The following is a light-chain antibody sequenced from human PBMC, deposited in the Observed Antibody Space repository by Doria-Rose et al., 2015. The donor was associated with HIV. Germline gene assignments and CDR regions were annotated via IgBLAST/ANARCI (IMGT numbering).Light chain of an antibody. J-gene: IGKJ1*01. CDR3: HQYGTSWT. CDR1: QSFSSTY. Sequence: TQSPGTLSLSPGERATLSRRASQSFSSTYLAWYQQKPGQAPSLLIYDGSTRATGIPDRFSASGSGTDFTRTINRLRPEDFALYYCHQYGTSWTFGQGTKVEI. CDR2: DGS. V-gene: IGKV3-20*01.